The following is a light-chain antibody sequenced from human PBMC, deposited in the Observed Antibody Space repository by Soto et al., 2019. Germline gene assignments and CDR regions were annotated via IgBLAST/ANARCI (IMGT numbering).Light chain of an antibody. CDR1: QSVSSSY. Sequence: IVLTQSPCTLSFSPGERATLSCRAGQSVSSSYLAWYQQKPGQAPRLLIYGSSSRATGIPDRFSGSGSGTDFTLTISRLEPEDFAVYYCQQYGSSPLTFGQGTKVEI. J-gene: IGKJ1*01. CDR3: QQYGSSPLT. V-gene: IGKV3-20*01. CDR2: GSS.